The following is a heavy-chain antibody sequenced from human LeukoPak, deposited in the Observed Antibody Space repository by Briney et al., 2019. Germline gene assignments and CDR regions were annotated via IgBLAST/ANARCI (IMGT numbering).Heavy chain of an antibody. CDR3: ARRMAMYNWFDP. CDR2: ISAYNGNT. D-gene: IGHD5-24*01. V-gene: IGHV1-18*01. Sequence: GASVKVSCKASGGTFSSYAISWVRQAPGQGLEWMGWISAYNGNTNYAQKLQGRVTMTTDTSTSTAYMELRSLRSDDTAVYYCARRMAMYNWFDPWGQGTLVTVPS. J-gene: IGHJ5*02. CDR1: GGTFSSYA.